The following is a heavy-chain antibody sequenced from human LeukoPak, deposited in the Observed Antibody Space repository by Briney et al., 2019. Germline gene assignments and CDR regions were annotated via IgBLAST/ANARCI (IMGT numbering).Heavy chain of an antibody. V-gene: IGHV5-51*01. D-gene: IGHD3-22*01. CDR1: GYSFATYW. CDR2: IYPGDSDT. Sequence: GESLKISCKGSGYSFATYWIGWVRQMPGKGLEWMGIIYPGDSDTRYSPSFQDQVTISADKSISTAYLQWSSLKASDTAIYYCARTMIVAPGYYYYGMDVWGQGTTVTVSS. CDR3: ARTMIVAPGYYYYGMDV. J-gene: IGHJ6*02.